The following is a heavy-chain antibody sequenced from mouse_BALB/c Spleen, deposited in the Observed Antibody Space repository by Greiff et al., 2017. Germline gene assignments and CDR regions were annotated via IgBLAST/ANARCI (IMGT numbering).Heavy chain of an antibody. J-gene: IGHJ2*01. CDR2: ISYSGST. D-gene: IGHD4-1*01. Sequence: EVKLVESGPGLVKPSQSLSLTCTVTGYSITSDYAWNWIRQFPGNKLEWMGYISYSGSTSYNPSLKSRISITRDTSKNQFFLQLNSVTTEDTATYYCAVLGPDYWGQGTTLTVSS. CDR1: GYSITSDYA. CDR3: AVLGPDY. V-gene: IGHV3-2*02.